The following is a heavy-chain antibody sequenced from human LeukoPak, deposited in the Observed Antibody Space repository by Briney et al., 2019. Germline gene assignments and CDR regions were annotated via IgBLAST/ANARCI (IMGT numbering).Heavy chain of an antibody. CDR2: ISMSGGSR. CDR3: ARGVDSSGYYYVVGGAAFDL. D-gene: IGHD3-22*01. Sequence: GGSLRLSCATSGCTFSTYGMSWVRQAPGKGLEWVSAISMSGGSRYYADSVKGRCTISRDNSKNPLYLQMKSLRAEDTAVYYCARGVDSSGYYYVVGGAAFDLWGQGRMLPLSS. CDR1: GCTFSTYG. J-gene: IGHJ3*01. V-gene: IGHV3-23*01.